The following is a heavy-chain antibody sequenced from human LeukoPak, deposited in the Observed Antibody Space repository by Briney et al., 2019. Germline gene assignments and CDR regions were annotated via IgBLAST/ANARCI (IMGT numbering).Heavy chain of an antibody. D-gene: IGHD3-16*02. Sequence: PGRSLRLSCAASGFTFSSYGMHWVRQAPGKGLEWVAVIWYDGSNKYYAGSVKGRFTISRDNSKNTLYLQMNSLRAEDTAVYYCARDHPWGRRLGELSLFFDYWGQGTLVTVSS. CDR3: ARDHPWGRRLGELSLFFDY. CDR2: IWYDGSNK. J-gene: IGHJ4*02. CDR1: GFTFSSYG. V-gene: IGHV3-33*01.